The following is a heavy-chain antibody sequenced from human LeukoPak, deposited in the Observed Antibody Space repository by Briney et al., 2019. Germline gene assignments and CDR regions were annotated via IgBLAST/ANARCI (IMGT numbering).Heavy chain of an antibody. J-gene: IGHJ6*03. CDR2: IRSKANSYAT. D-gene: IGHD5-12*01. CDR1: GFTFSGSA. Sequence: GGSLTLSCAASGFTFSGSAMHWVRQASGKGLEWVGRIRSKANSYATAYAASVKGRFTISRDDSKNTAYLQMNSLKTEDTAVYYCTRHLTVAIMDVWGKGTTVTISS. CDR3: TRHLTVAIMDV. V-gene: IGHV3-73*01.